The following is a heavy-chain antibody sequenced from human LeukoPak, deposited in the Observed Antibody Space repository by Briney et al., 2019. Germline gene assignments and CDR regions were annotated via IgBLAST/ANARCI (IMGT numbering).Heavy chain of an antibody. Sequence: PSETLSLTCTVSGGSISSYSWSWIRQPPGKGLEWIGYIYYSGSTNYNPSLKSRVTISVDTSKNQLSLKLSSVTAADTAVYYCARSNGSGSYYSHYYYYSYMDVLGKGTTGAVSS. CDR1: GGSISSYS. D-gene: IGHD3-10*01. V-gene: IGHV4-59*08. CDR3: ARSNGSGSYYSHYYYYSYMDV. CDR2: IYYSGST. J-gene: IGHJ6*03.